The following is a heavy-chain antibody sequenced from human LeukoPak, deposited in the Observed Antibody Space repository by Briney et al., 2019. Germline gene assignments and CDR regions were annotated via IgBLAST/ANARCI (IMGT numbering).Heavy chain of an antibody. CDR1: GSNFATYW. CDR3: ASRKKGMATTGFDY. D-gene: IGHD5-24*01. CDR2: IYPGDSDT. J-gene: IGHJ4*02. V-gene: IGHV5-51*01. Sequence: GEALEISGEGSGSNFATYWIGWGRQLPGKGLEWMGIIYPGDSDTRYSPSCQGQVTISVDKSINPAYLQWSSLKASDTAIYYCASRKKGMATTGFDYWGQGTLVTVSS.